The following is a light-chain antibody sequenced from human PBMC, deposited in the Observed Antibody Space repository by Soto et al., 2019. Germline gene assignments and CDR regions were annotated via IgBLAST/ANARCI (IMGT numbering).Light chain of an antibody. V-gene: IGLV2-14*01. CDR1: SSDVGGHNY. CDR3: SSYTNINTRACV. CDR2: EVT. Sequence: QSALTQPASVSGSPGQSITISCTGTSSDVGGHNYVSWYQQHPGKAPKLVISEVTNRPSGVSNRFSGSKSGNTASLTISGLQAEDEADYYCSSYTNINTRACVFGTGTKVTVL. J-gene: IGLJ1*01.